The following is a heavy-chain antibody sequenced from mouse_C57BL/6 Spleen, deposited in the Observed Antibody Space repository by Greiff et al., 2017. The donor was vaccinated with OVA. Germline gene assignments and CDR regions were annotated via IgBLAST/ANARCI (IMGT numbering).Heavy chain of an antibody. V-gene: IGHV2-2*01. CDR1: GFSLTSYG. D-gene: IGHD1-1*01. Sequence: VKLVESGPGLVQPSQSLSITCTVSGFSLTSYGVHWVRQSPGKGLEWLGVIWSGGSTDYNAAFISRLSISKDNSKSQVFFKMNSLQADDTAIYYCARNSGTTVVDWYFDVWGTGTTVTVSS. CDR2: IWSGGST. CDR3: ARNSGTTVVDWYFDV. J-gene: IGHJ1*03.